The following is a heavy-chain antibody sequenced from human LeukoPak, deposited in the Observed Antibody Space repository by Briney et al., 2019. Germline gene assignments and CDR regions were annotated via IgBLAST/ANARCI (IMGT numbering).Heavy chain of an antibody. D-gene: IGHD1-26*01. Sequence: GGSLRLSCAASGFTFSSYAMSWVRQAPGKGLEWVSAISGSGGSTYYADSVKGWFTISRDNSKNTLYLQMNSLRAEDTAVYYCAKSGVGATTRAFYFDYWGQGTLVTVSS. CDR2: ISGSGGST. V-gene: IGHV3-23*01. J-gene: IGHJ4*02. CDR3: AKSGVGATTRAFYFDY. CDR1: GFTFSSYA.